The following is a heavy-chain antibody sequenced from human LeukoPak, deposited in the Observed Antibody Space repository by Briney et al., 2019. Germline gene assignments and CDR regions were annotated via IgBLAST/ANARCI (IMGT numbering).Heavy chain of an antibody. D-gene: IGHD3-16*01. V-gene: IGHV3-30-3*01. Sequence: GGSLRLSCAASGFTFSSYAMHWVRQAPGKGLKWVAVISYDGSNKYYADSVKGRFTISRDNSKNTLYLQMNSLRAEDTAVYYCARTPEGWGNLFDHWGQGTLVTVSS. J-gene: IGHJ4*02. CDR1: GFTFSSYA. CDR3: ARTPEGWGNLFDH. CDR2: ISYDGSNK.